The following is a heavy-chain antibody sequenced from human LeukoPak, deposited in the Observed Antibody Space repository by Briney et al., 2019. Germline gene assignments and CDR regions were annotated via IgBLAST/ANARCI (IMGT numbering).Heavy chain of an antibody. CDR2: INGSGGST. CDR1: GFTFTGYA. J-gene: IGHJ6*03. D-gene: IGHD5-18*01. V-gene: IGHV3-23*01. CDR3: AKFDGVQLWLPYSYYYMDV. Sequence: PGGSLRLSCAASGFTFTGYAMSWVRQAPGKGLEWVSAINGSGGSTHYADSVKGRFTISRDNSTNTLYLQMNSLRAEDTAVYYCAKFDGVQLWLPYSYYYMDVWGKGTTVTVSS.